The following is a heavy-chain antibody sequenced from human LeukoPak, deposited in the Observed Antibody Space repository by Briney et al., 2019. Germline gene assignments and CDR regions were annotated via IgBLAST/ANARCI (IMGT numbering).Heavy chain of an antibody. V-gene: IGHV3-23*01. D-gene: IGHD3-10*01. CDR1: GFMFTDHA. CDR2: ISGSGTTT. J-gene: IGHJ4*02. CDR3: ARVLTLWFGALDY. Sequence: GGSLRLSCAASGFMFTDHALSWVRQAPGKGLEWVSSISGSGTTTYYAESVRGRFTISRDNSKNTVYLQMNSLRADDTALYYCARVLTLWFGALDYWGQGTLVTVSS.